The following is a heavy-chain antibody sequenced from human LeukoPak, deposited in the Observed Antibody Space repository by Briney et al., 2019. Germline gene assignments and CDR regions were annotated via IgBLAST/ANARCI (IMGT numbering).Heavy chain of an antibody. CDR2: ISYDGSNK. J-gene: IGHJ4*02. CDR1: GFTFSSYA. Sequence: PGGSLRLSCAASGFTFSSYAMHWVRQAPGKGLEWVAVISYDGSNKYYADSVKGRFTISRDNSKNTLYLQMNSLRAEDTAVYYCARDQITMVRGVIMNYFDYWGQGTLVTVSS. V-gene: IGHV3-30*04. CDR3: ARDQITMVRGVIMNYFDY. D-gene: IGHD3-10*01.